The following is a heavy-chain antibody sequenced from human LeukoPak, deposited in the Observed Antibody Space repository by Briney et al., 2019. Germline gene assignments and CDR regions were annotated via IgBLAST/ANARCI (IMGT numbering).Heavy chain of an antibody. V-gene: IGHV3-23*01. CDR1: GFTFSSYA. J-gene: IGHJ4*02. CDR2: ISSGGGPT. D-gene: IGHD3-10*01. Sequence: GGSLRLSCAASGFTFSSYAMSWVRQAPGKGLEWVAAISSGGGPTYYADSVKGRFTISRDNSKNTLYLQMNSLSADDTAVFYCARHDRGSGSPYYFDYWGQGTPVTVSP. CDR3: ARHDRGSGSPYYFDY.